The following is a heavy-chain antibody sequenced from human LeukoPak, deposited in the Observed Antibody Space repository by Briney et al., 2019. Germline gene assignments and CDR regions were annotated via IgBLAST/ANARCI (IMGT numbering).Heavy chain of an antibody. Sequence: GESLKISCKGSGYSFTTHWIGWVRQMPGKGLEWMGIIYPGDSDTRYSPSFQGQVTISADKSISTAYLQWGSLKASDTALYYCPRRIAPSLNAMDVWGQGTTVTVSS. V-gene: IGHV5-51*01. CDR3: PRRIAPSLNAMDV. CDR2: IYPGDSDT. D-gene: IGHD2-2*01. CDR1: GYSFTTHW. J-gene: IGHJ6*02.